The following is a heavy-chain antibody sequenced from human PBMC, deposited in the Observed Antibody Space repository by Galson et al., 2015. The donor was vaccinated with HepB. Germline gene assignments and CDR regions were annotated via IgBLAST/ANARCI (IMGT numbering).Heavy chain of an antibody. CDR3: ARGGRSEAGYNLYYFDY. V-gene: IGHV3-33*01. Sequence: SLRLSCAASGFTFSSYGMHWVRQAPGKGLEWVAVIWYDGSNKYYADSVKGRFTISRDNSKNTLYLQMNSLRAEDTAVYYCARGGRSEAGYNLYYFDYWGQGTLVTVSS. CDR1: GFTFSSYG. D-gene: IGHD5-24*01. CDR2: IWYDGSNK. J-gene: IGHJ4*02.